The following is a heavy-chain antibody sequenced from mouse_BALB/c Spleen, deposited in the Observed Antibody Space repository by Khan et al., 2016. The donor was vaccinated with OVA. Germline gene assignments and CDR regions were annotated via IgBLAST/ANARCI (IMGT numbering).Heavy chain of an antibody. Sequence: QVQLKQSGPGLVQPSQSLSITCTVSGFSLANYSVHWVRQSPGKGLEWLGVIWSAGSTDYNAAFISRLTISKDNSRSQVFFKVNSLQSNDTAIYXCARRGYDYGRGALFAYWGQGTLVTVSA. D-gene: IGHD2-4*01. J-gene: IGHJ3*01. V-gene: IGHV2-2*03. CDR3: ARRGYDYGRGALFAY. CDR1: GFSLANYS. CDR2: IWSAGST.